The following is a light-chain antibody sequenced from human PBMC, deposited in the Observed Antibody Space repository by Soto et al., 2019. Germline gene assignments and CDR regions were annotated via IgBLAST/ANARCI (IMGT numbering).Light chain of an antibody. CDR2: AAS. J-gene: IGKJ5*01. Sequence: EIVLTQSPATLSVSPGERATLSSRASQGISSLLAWYQQKPGQAPRLLIYAASTRAAGIPARFSGSGSGTDFTLTISSLQSEDFAVYYCQQYYDWPITFGQGTRLDMK. CDR1: QGISSL. CDR3: QQYYDWPIT. V-gene: IGKV3-15*01.